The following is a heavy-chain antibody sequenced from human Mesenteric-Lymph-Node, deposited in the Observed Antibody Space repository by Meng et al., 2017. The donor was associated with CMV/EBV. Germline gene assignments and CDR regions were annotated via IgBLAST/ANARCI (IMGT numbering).Heavy chain of an antibody. V-gene: IGHV3-53*05. Sequence: GGSLRLSCAASGFTVSSNYMRWVRQAPGEGLEWVSVIYSGGSTYYADSVKGRFTISRDNSKNTLYLQMNSLRAEDTAVYYCARDLSSSLVYYGMDVWGQGTTVTVSS. CDR1: GFTVSSNY. CDR3: ARDLSSSLVYYGMDV. D-gene: IGHD6-6*01. CDR2: IYSGGST. J-gene: IGHJ6*02.